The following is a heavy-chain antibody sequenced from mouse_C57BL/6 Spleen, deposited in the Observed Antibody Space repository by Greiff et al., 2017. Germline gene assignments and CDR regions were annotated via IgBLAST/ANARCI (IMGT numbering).Heavy chain of an antibody. CDR2: INPNNGGT. D-gene: IGHD4-1*01. V-gene: IGHV1-22*01. CDR1: GYTFTDYN. CDR3: ARTGTKTAWFAY. Sequence: EVKLQESGPELVKPGASVKMSCKASGYTFTDYNMHWVKQSHGKSLEWIGYINPNNGGTSYNQKFKGKATLTVNKSSSTAYMELRSLTSEDSAVYYCARTGTKTAWFAYWGQGTLVTVSA. J-gene: IGHJ3*01.